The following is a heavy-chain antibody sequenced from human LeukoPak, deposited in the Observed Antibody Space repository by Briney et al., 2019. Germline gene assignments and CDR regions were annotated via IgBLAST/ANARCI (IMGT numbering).Heavy chain of an antibody. V-gene: IGHV3-11*01. CDR2: ISTSGATI. Sequence: KPGGSLRLSCAASGFTFSDYYMSWIRQAPGKGLEWVSYISTSGATIYYADSVKGRFTISRDSAKNSLYLQMNSLRAEDTAIYYCARHGGYGGNSELDYWGQGTLVTVSS. CDR3: ARHGGYGGNSELDY. J-gene: IGHJ4*02. D-gene: IGHD4-23*01. CDR1: GFTFSDYY.